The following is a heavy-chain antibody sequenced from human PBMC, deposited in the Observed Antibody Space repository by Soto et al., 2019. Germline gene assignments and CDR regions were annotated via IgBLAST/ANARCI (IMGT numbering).Heavy chain of an antibody. V-gene: IGHV1-2*04. Sequence: QVPLVQSGAEVKKPGASVKVSCKASGYTFTGYYMHWVRQAPGQGLEWMGWINPNSGGTNYAQKFQGWVTMTRDTSISTAYMELSRLRSDDTAVYYCARALLRITMVRGVGDYYGMDVWGQGTTVTVSS. J-gene: IGHJ6*02. CDR2: INPNSGGT. CDR1: GYTFTGYY. D-gene: IGHD3-10*01. CDR3: ARALLRITMVRGVGDYYGMDV.